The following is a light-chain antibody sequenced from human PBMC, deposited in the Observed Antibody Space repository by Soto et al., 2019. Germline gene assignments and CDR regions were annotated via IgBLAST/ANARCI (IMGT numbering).Light chain of an antibody. CDR3: QQRSNWPIT. J-gene: IGKJ3*01. V-gene: IGKV3-11*01. CDR1: QSVSSY. CDR2: DAS. Sequence: EIVLTQSPATLSLSPGERATLSCRASQSVSSYLAWYQQKPGQAPRLLIYDASNRATGIPARFSGSGSGTDFTLTISILEPEDFDVYYCQQRSNWPITFGPGTKGDIK.